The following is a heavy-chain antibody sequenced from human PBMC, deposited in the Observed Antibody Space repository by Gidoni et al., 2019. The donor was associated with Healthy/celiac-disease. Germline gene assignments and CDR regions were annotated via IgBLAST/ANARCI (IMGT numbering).Heavy chain of an antibody. CDR1: GGSISSYY. D-gene: IGHD2-2*01. J-gene: IGHJ4*02. CDR3: ARQYCSSTSCPYYFDY. CDR2: IYYSGST. V-gene: IGHV4-59*08. Sequence: QVQLQESGPGLVKPSETLSLTCTVSGGSISSYYWSWIRQPPGKGLEWIGYIYYSGSTNYNPSLKSRVTISVDTSKNQFSLKLSSVTAADTAVYYCARQYCSSTSCPYYFDYWGQGTLVTVSS.